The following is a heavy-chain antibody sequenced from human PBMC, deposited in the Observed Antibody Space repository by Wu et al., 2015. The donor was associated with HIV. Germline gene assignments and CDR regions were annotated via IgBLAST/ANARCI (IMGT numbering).Heavy chain of an antibody. J-gene: IGHJ6*03. CDR3: ARGPYMDYYDSPSYYSYMDV. CDR2: MNPDNGNT. CDR1: GYIFSNYD. Sequence: QVQLVQSGAEVKKPGASVRVSCQASGYIFSNYDINWVRQAPGQGLEWMGWMNPDNGNTAFAQKFQGRVTMTTDTSITTAYMELSRLRSDDTAVYYCARGPYMDYYDSPSYYSYMDVWGNGTTVTVSS. D-gene: IGHD3-22*01. V-gene: IGHV1-8*01.